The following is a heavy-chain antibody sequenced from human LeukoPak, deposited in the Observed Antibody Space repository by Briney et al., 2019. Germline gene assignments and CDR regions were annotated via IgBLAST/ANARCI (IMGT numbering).Heavy chain of an antibody. CDR2: IYYSGST. CDR3: ARSRWSLYYFDY. V-gene: IGHV4-4*02. Sequence: PSGTLSLTCAVSGGSISSSNWWSWVRQPPGKGLEWIGSIYYSGSTYYNPSLKSRVTISVDTSKSQFSLKLSSVTAADTAVYYCARSRWSLYYFDYWGQGTLVTVSS. D-gene: IGHD4-23*01. CDR1: GGSISSSNW. J-gene: IGHJ4*02.